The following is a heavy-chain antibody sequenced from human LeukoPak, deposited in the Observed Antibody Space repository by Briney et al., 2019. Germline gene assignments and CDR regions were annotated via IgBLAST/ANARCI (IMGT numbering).Heavy chain of an antibody. Sequence: ASVKVSCKASGYTFTNYDINWVRQAPGQGLEWMGVINPSGGSTSYAQKFQGWVTMTRDTSISTAYMELSRLRSDDTAVYYCARAGGSRYYGMDVWGQGTTVTVSS. V-gene: IGHV1-2*04. D-gene: IGHD1-1*01. CDR2: INPSGGST. CDR1: GYTFTNYD. CDR3: ARAGGSRYYGMDV. J-gene: IGHJ6*02.